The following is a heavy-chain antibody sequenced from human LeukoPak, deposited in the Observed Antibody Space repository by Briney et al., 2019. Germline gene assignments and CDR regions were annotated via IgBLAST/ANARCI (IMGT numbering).Heavy chain of an antibody. J-gene: IGHJ4*02. D-gene: IGHD3-22*01. CDR2: INHSGST. V-gene: IGHV4-34*01. Sequence: SETLSLTCAVYGGSFSGYYWSWIRQPPGKGLEWIGEINHSGSTNYNPSLKSRVTISVDTSKNQFSLKLSSVTAADTAVYYCARGRLQYYYDSSGYWDYYFDYWGQGTLVTVSS. CDR1: GGSFSGYY. CDR3: ARGRLQYYYDSSGYWDYYFDY.